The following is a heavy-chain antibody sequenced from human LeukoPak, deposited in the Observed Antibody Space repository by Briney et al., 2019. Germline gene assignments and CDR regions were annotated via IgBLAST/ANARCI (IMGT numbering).Heavy chain of an antibody. J-gene: IGHJ4*02. V-gene: IGHV4-34*01. D-gene: IGHD5-12*01. Sequence: SETLSLTCAVYGGSFSGHYWSWIRQPPGKGLEWIGEINHSGSTNYNPSLESRVTISVDTSKNHFSLKLSSVTAADTAVYYCARVHSGYEDYWGQGTLVTVSS. CDR1: GGSFSGHY. CDR2: INHSGST. CDR3: ARVHSGYEDY.